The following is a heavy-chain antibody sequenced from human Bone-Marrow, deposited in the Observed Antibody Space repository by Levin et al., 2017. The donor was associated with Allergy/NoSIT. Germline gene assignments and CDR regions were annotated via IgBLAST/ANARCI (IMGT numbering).Heavy chain of an antibody. CDR3: AESSGSPYNWFDP. Sequence: GESLKISCRVSGNSLRESSIHWVRQAPGKGLEWIGGYHPQNGETVYAQTFQGRVTVTEDTSSDTAYMDLNSLRSEDTAMYFCAESSGSPYNWFDPWGQGTLVTVSS. J-gene: IGHJ5*02. V-gene: IGHV1-24*01. CDR1: GNSLRESS. CDR2: YHPQNGET. D-gene: IGHD3-22*01.